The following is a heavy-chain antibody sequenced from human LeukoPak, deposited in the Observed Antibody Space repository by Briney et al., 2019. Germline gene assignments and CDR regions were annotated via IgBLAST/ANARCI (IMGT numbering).Heavy chain of an antibody. V-gene: IGHV3-23*01. CDR1: GFTFSNYP. CDR3: GKDLDSESYLPGVEY. Sequence: GRSLRLSCTPFGFTFSNYPMTWVRQAPGKGRECVSVIIANGGVNIYADSVKGRLTLSTAPTTNTLYLLTACLTADDPAVTYRGKDLDSESYLPGVEYCGQGTLVTVSS. CDR2: IIANGGVN. D-gene: IGHD1-26*01. J-gene: IGHJ4*02.